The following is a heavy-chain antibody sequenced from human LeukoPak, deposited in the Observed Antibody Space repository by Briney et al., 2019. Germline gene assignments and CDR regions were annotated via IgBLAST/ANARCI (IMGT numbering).Heavy chain of an antibody. CDR1: GFSFSDYN. D-gene: IGHD5-12*01. Sequence: GGSLRLSCAASGFSFSDYNMNWVRQAPGKGLEWVSSISSGSSYIYYADSVKGRFTISRDNSKNSLYLQMNSLRDDDTGIYYCAKYSGYNLEYWGQGTLVTVSP. CDR3: AKYSGYNLEY. J-gene: IGHJ4*02. V-gene: IGHV3-21*01. CDR2: ISSGSSYI.